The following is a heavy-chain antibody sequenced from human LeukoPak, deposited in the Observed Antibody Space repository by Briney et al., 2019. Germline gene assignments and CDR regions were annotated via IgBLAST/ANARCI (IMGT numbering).Heavy chain of an antibody. CDR3: AKKTSIAVAGTSVDY. J-gene: IGHJ4*02. CDR1: GFTFSSYA. CDR2: ISGSGGST. V-gene: IGHV3-23*01. D-gene: IGHD6-19*01. Sequence: PGGSLRLSCAASGFTFSSYAMSWVRQAPGKGLEWASAISGSGGSTYYADSVKGRFTISRDNSKNTLYLQMNSLRAEDTAVYYCAKKTSIAVAGTSVDYWGQGTLVTVSS.